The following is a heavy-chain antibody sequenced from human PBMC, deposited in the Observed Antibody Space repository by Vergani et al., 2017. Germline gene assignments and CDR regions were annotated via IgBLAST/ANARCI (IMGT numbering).Heavy chain of an antibody. D-gene: IGHD1-1*01. J-gene: IGHJ1*01. CDR1: GFTSSYYG. Sequence: QVHLVESGGGVVQPGRSLRLSCVVSGFTSSYYGMHWVRQAPGKGLEWVAVISYDGTQTYYADSVKGRLTISRDNSKSTLYLQMNSLRNEDTAVYYCATKSCGTPGCQIGYFREWGQGTLVTVSS. CDR2: ISYDGTQT. CDR3: ATKSCGTPGCQIGYFRE. V-gene: IGHV3-30*03.